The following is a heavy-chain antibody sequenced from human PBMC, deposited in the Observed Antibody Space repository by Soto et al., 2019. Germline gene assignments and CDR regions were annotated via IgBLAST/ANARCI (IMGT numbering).Heavy chain of an antibody. D-gene: IGHD1-26*01. CDR2: IYYSGST. CDR3: ASYSGSYWAHDY. V-gene: IGHV4-31*03. CDR1: GGSISSSDYY. Sequence: SETLSLTCTVSGGSISSSDYYWGWIRQPPGKGLEWIGNIYYSGSTYYNPSLKSRVTISVDTSKNQFSLKLSSVTAADTAVYYCASYSGSYWAHDYWGQGTLVTVSS. J-gene: IGHJ4*02.